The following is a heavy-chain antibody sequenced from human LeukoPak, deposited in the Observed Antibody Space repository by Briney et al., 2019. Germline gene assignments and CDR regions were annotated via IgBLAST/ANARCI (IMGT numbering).Heavy chain of an antibody. Sequence: PGRSLRLSCAASGFTFSSYAMHWVRQAPGKGLEWVAVVSYDGSNKYYADSVKGRFTISRDNSKNTLYLQMNSLRAEDTAVYYCARDPQGGVVVPAAPPGPYYYYYMDVWGKGTTVTVSS. J-gene: IGHJ6*03. CDR2: VSYDGSNK. CDR1: GFTFSSYA. CDR3: ARDPQGGVVVPAAPPGPYYYYYMDV. D-gene: IGHD2-2*01. V-gene: IGHV3-30-3*01.